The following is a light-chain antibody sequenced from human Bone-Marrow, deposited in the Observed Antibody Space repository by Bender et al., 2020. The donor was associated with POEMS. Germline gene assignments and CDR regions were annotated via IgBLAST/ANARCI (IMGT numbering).Light chain of an antibody. V-gene: IGLV2-14*03. CDR3: SSPTNSGTYVV. CDR1: STDVGGYNY. Sequence: QSALTQPASVSGSPGQSITISCTGTSTDVGGYNYVFWYQQHPGKAPRLVIYEVSNRPSGVSNRFAGSKSGNTASLTISGLQAEDEADYSCSSPTNSGTYVVFGGGTRLTVL. CDR2: EVS. J-gene: IGLJ2*01.